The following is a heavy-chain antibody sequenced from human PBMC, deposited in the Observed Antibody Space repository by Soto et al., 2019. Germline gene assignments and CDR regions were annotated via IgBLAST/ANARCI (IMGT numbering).Heavy chain of an antibody. CDR1: GFTFTSYC. CDR2: IGYDGSNK. D-gene: IGHD3-9*01. V-gene: IGHV3-30*02. CDR3: AIVFYDILTGQIDY. Sequence: GGALRLSCTGSGFTFTSYCMHWVRQSPGKGLGWLACIGYDGSNKYYADSVKGRFTISRDNSKNTMYMQMNSLRAEDTAVYYCAIVFYDILTGQIDYWRQGILVSVS. J-gene: IGHJ4*02.